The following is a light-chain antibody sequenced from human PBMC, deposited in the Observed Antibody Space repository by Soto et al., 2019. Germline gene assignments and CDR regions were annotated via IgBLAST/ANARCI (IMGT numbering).Light chain of an antibody. CDR3: QQYAGSPWT. Sequence: ETVLRQSPGTLSLSPGETATLSCRASQTIRNNYLAWYRQTPGQAPRLLIYGASNRATGIADRFSGSGSGTDFTLIISRLEPEDFALYYCQQYAGSPWTFGQGTKVEIK. CDR2: GAS. V-gene: IGKV3-20*01. CDR1: QTIRNNY. J-gene: IGKJ1*01.